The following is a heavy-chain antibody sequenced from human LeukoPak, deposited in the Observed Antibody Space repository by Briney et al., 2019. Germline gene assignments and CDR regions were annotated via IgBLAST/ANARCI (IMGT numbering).Heavy chain of an antibody. CDR1: GYTFTSYG. Sequence: GASVKVSCKASGYTFTSYGISWVRQAPGQGLEWMGGIIPIFGTANYAQKFQGRVTITADESTSTAYMELSSLRSEDTAVYYCARDKVSDSSGWSGGFDYWGQGTLVTVSS. J-gene: IGHJ4*02. V-gene: IGHV1-69*13. D-gene: IGHD6-19*01. CDR2: IIPIFGTA. CDR3: ARDKVSDSSGWSGGFDY.